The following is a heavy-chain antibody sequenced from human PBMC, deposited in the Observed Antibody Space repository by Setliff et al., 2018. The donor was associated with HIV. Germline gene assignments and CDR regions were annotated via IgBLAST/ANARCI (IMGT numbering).Heavy chain of an antibody. J-gene: IGHJ6*02. V-gene: IGHV4-61*09. CDR3: ARGPWYYYDSSGTNCYGVDYYGMDV. CDR1: GGSISSGSYY. CDR2: IYTSGST. Sequence: SETLSLTCTVSGGSISSGSYYWSWIRQPAGKGLEWIGHIYTSGSTNYNPSLKSRVTISVDTSKNQFSLKLSSVTAADTAVYYCARGPWYYYDSSGTNCYGVDYYGMDVWGQGTLVTVSS. D-gene: IGHD3-22*01.